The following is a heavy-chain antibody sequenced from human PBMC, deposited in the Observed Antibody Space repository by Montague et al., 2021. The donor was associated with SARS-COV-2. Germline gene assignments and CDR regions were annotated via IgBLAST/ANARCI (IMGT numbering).Heavy chain of an antibody. Sequence: PALVKPTQTLTLTCTFSGFSLSTSGMCVSWIRQPPGKALEWLAXXXWXXXKHXSTSLKTRLTISKDTPKNQVVLTMTNMDPVDTATYYCARSSVVRGVSLDYWGQGTLVTVSS. J-gene: IGHJ4*02. V-gene: IGHV2-70*01. CDR2: XXWXXXK. CDR3: ARSSVVRGVSLDY. CDR1: GFSLSTSGMC. D-gene: IGHD3-10*01.